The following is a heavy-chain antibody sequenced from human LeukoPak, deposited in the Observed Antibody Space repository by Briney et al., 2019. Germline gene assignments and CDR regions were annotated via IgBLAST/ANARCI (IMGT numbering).Heavy chain of an antibody. CDR2: IKQDGSEK. V-gene: IGHV3-7*01. J-gene: IGHJ4*02. D-gene: IGHD2-8*01. CDR3: AREEDML. Sequence: GGSLRLSCAASGFTFSSYSMNWVRQAPGKGLEWVANIKQDGSEKYYVVSVKGRFTISRDNAKNSLSLQMISLRADDTAVYYCAREEDMLWGQGTLVTVSS. CDR1: GFTFSSYS.